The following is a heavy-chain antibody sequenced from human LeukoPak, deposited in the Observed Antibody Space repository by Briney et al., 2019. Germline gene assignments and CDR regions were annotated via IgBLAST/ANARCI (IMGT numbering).Heavy chain of an antibody. V-gene: IGHV3-21*01. J-gene: IGHJ3*02. CDR3: ARDILTGYDTLMKPQGAFDI. CDR1: GFTFSSYS. D-gene: IGHD3-9*01. Sequence: PGGSLRLSCAASGFTFSSYSMNWVRQAPGKGLEWVSSISSSSSYIYYADSVKGRFTISRDNAKNSLYLQMNSLRAEDTAVYYCARDILTGYDTLMKPQGAFDIWGQGTMVTVSS. CDR2: ISSSSSYI.